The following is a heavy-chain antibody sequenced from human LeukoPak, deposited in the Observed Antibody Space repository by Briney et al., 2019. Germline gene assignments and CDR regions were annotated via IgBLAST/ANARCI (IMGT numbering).Heavy chain of an antibody. CDR3: ARECFGESTFDS. D-gene: IGHD3-10*01. CDR2: INQDGSEK. Sequence: GGSLRLSCAASGFSFSGYWMTWVRQAPGKGLEWVANINQDGSEKYYVDSVKGRFTISRDNAKNSLYLQMNSLTAEDTAVYYCARECFGESTFDSWGQRTLVTVSS. CDR1: GFSFSGYW. V-gene: IGHV3-7*01. J-gene: IGHJ4*02.